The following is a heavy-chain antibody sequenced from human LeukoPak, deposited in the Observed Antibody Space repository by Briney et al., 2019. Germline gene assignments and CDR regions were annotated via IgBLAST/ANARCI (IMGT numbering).Heavy chain of an antibody. J-gene: IGHJ4*02. CDR2: ISWNSGTI. CDR1: GFTFDDYA. D-gene: IGHD3-3*01. Sequence: PGRSLRLSCAASGFTFDDYAMHWVRQAPGKGLEWVSGISWNSGTIVYADSVKGRFTISRDNTKKLVFLQMNSLRVEDTAVYYCARDEVGGYYFEWGQGNLVNVSS. V-gene: IGHV3-9*01. CDR3: ARDEVGGYYFE.